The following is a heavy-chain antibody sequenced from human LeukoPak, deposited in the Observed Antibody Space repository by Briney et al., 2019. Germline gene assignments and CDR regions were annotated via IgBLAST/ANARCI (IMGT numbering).Heavy chain of an antibody. V-gene: IGHV3-43*02. Sequence: PGGSLRLSCAASGFTFDDYAMHWVRQAPGKGLEWVSLISGDGGSTYYADSVKGRFTISRDNSKNTVYLQMNSLRADDTAVYFCAKDKDSTGYYHDYWGQGNLVTVSS. D-gene: IGHD3-22*01. J-gene: IGHJ4*02. CDR1: GFTFDDYA. CDR3: AKDKDSTGYYHDY. CDR2: ISGDGGST.